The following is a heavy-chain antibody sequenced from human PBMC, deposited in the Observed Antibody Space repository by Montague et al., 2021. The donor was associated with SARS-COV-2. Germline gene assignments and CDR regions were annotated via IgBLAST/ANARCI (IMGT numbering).Heavy chain of an antibody. D-gene: IGHD3-10*01. V-gene: IGHV3-48*03. CDR3: ATLARELFDYGMDV. CDR2: IESSGSIY. CDR1: GFTFSTFE. Sequence: SLRLSCAASGFTFSTFETNWVRQAPGKGLEWVSYIESSGSIYNYAASVKGRFTISRDNAKNSLYLQMNSLRVEATAVYYCATLARELFDYGMDVWGQGTTVTVSS. J-gene: IGHJ6*02.